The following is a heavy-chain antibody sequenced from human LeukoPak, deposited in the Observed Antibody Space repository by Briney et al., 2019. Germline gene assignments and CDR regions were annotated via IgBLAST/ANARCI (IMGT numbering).Heavy chain of an antibody. J-gene: IGHJ4*02. CDR3: ARRTTNYDFWSGYYPHNDY. CDR1: GGSISSSSYY. CDR2: IYYSGST. D-gene: IGHD3-3*01. V-gene: IGHV4-39*01. Sequence: SETLSLTCTVSGGSISSSSYYWGWIRQPPGKGLEWIGSIYYSGSTYYNPSLKSRVTISVDTSKNQFSLKLSSVTAADTALYYCARRTTNYDFWSGYYPHNDYWGQGTLVTVSS.